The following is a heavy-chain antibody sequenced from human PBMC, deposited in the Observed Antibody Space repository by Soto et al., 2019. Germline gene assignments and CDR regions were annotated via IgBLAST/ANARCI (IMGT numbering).Heavy chain of an antibody. V-gene: IGHV3-30-3*01. CDR2: ISYDGST. CDR1: GFTFSSYA. J-gene: IGHJ6*02. Sequence: LRLSCAASGFTFSSYAMHWVRQAPGKGLEWVAVISYDGSTYYADSVKGRFTISRDNSKNTLYLQMNSLRAEDTAVYYCAKGDDRALYGMDVWGQGTTVTVSS. CDR3: AKGDDRALYGMDV. D-gene: IGHD3-22*01.